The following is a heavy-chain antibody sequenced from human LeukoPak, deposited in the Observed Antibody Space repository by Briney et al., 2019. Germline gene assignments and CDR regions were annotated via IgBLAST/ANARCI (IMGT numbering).Heavy chain of an antibody. V-gene: IGHV4-34*01. CDR2: VSHRGST. CDR1: GDSFSGYY. D-gene: IGHD5-12*01. CDR3: ARGFSGGGYQFDH. J-gene: IGHJ4*02. Sequence: SETLSLTCAVHGDSFSGYYWSWIRQPPGEGLEWIGEVSHRGSTNYNPSLKSRATISVDTSKNQFSLKLTSVTAADTAMYYCARGFSGGGYQFDHWGQGTLVTVSS.